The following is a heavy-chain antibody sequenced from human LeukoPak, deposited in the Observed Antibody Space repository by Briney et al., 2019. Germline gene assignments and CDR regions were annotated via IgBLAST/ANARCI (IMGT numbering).Heavy chain of an antibody. J-gene: IGHJ4*02. V-gene: IGHV4-59*01. CDR3: ARGLYSGSYYDY. D-gene: IGHD1-26*01. CDR2: SHYNGSP. Sequence: SETLSLTCSVSGGSISNYYWSWLRQPPGKGLEWIGYSHYNGSPNYNPSLKSRVTISLDTPKNHFSLKLSSVTAADTAVYYCARGLYSGSYYDYWGQGTLVTVSS. CDR1: GGSISNYY.